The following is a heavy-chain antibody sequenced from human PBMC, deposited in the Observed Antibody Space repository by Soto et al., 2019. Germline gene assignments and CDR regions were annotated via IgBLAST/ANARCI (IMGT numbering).Heavy chain of an antibody. D-gene: IGHD1-20*01. Sequence: GASVKVSCKASGYTFTSYAMHWVRQAPGQRLEWMGWINAGNGNTKYSQKFQGRVTITRDTSASTAYMELSSLRSEDTAVYYCARGSGITGPTISGGFDPWGQGTLVTVSS. CDR3: ARGSGITGPTISGGFDP. J-gene: IGHJ5*02. CDR1: GYTFTSYA. CDR2: INAGNGNT. V-gene: IGHV1-3*01.